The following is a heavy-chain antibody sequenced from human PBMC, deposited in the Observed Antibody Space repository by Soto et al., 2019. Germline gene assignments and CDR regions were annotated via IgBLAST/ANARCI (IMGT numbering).Heavy chain of an antibody. J-gene: IGHJ4*02. Sequence: GGSLRLSCAASGITFSSYAMSWVRQATGKGLEWVSAISGSGGSTYYADSVKGRFTISGDNSKNTLYLQMNSLRAEDRAVYYCAKDDDYSNPRGFDYWGQGTLVTVSS. V-gene: IGHV3-23*01. CDR3: AKDDDYSNPRGFDY. CDR1: GITFSSYA. CDR2: ISGSGGST. D-gene: IGHD4-4*01.